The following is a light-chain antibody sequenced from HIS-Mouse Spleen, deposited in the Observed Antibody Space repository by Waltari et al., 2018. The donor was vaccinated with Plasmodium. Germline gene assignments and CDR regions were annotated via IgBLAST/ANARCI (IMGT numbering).Light chain of an antibody. CDR3: QHSYSTPWT. J-gene: IGKJ1*01. Sequence: DIQMTQSPSSLSAPVGDRVTITCRASPSISSHLNWYQQKPGKAPKLLIYAASSLQSGVPSRFSGSGSGTDFTLTISSLQPEDFATYYCQHSYSTPWTFGQGTKVEIK. CDR2: AAS. CDR1: PSISSH. V-gene: IGKV1-39*01.